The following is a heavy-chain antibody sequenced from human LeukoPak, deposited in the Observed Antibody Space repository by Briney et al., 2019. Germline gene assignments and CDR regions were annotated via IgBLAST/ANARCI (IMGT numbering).Heavy chain of an antibody. CDR1: GGSITSDY. D-gene: IGHD4/OR15-4a*01. CDR3: SRGGANDL. V-gene: IGHV4-4*07. Sequence: SETLSLTCTVSGGSITSDYWSWIRQPAGKGLEWIGRIFTSGSTSYNPSLKSRVTMSLDSSKNQFSLKLSSVTAADTAVYFCSRGGANDLWGQGTLVTVSS. CDR2: IFTSGST. J-gene: IGHJ5*02.